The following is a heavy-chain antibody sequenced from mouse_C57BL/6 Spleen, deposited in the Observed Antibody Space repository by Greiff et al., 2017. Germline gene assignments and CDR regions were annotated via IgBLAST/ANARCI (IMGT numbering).Heavy chain of an antibody. D-gene: IGHD2-4*01. CDR1: GFTFSSYG. J-gene: IGHJ4*01. Sequence: EVKLVESGGDLVKPGGSLKLSCAASGFTFSSYGMSWVRQTPDKRLEWVATISSGGSYTYYPDSVKGRFTISRDNAKNTLYLQMSSLKSEDTAMYYCARHPYDYDDYAMDYWGKGTSVTVSS. CDR3: ARHPYDYDDYAMDY. V-gene: IGHV5-6*02. CDR2: ISSGGSYT.